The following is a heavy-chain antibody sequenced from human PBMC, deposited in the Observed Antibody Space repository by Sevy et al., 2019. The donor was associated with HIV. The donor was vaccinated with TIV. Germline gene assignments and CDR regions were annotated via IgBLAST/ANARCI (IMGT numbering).Heavy chain of an antibody. CDR2: INPNSGGT. J-gene: IGHJ4*02. CDR3: ARAIIIMAHIGSFPFDY. V-gene: IGHV1-2*06. D-gene: IGHD3-10*01. CDR1: GYTFTGYY. Sequence: ASVKVSCKVSGYTFTGYYMHWVRQAPGQGLEWMGRINPNSGGTNYAQKFQGRVTMTRDTSISTAYMELSRLRSDDTAVYYCARAIIIMAHIGSFPFDYWGQGTLVTVSS.